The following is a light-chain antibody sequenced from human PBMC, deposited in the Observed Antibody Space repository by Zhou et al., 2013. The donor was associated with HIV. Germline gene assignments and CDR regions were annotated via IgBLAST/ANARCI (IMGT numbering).Light chain of an antibody. J-gene: IGKJ1*01. Sequence: DIQLTQSPSFLSASVGDRVTITCRASQGISSYLAWFQQKPGKAPKLLIYAASTLQSGVPSRFSGSGSGTEFTLTISSLQPEDFATYYCQQSYSTPPWTFGQGTKVE. CDR3: QQSYSTPPWT. CDR2: AAS. V-gene: IGKV1-9*01. CDR1: QGISSY.